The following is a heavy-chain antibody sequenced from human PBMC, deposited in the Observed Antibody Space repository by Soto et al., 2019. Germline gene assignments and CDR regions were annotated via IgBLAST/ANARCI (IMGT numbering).Heavy chain of an antibody. CDR2: ISGSGGST. J-gene: IGHJ4*02. V-gene: IGHV3-23*01. D-gene: IGHD2-8*01. CDR1: GFTFSSYA. Sequence: GSLRLSCAASGFTFSSYAMSWVRQAPGKGLEWFSAISGSGGSTYYADSVKGRFTISRDNSKNTLYLQMNSLRAEDTAVYYCAKDWGVSEYYFDYWGQGTLVTVSS. CDR3: AKDWGVSEYYFDY.